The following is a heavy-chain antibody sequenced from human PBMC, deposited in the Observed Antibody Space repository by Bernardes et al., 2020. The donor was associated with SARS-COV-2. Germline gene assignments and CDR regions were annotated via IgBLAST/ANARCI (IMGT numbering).Heavy chain of an antibody. CDR2: ISAYNGNT. V-gene: IGHV1-18*04. D-gene: IGHD6-13*01. CDR1: GYTFTSYG. Sequence: ASVKVSCKASGYTFTSYGISWVRQAPGQGLEWMGWISAYNGNTNYAQKLQGRVTMTTDTSTSTAYMELRSLRSDDTAVYYCARVWPIAAADDFDYWGQGTLVTVSS. CDR3: ARVWPIAAADDFDY. J-gene: IGHJ4*02.